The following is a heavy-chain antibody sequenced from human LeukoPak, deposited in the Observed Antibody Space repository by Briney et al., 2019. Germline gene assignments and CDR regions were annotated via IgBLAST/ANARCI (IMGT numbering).Heavy chain of an antibody. V-gene: IGHV4-34*01. CDR1: GGSFSGYY. CDR3: AREPIAAAGISAGGFDY. Sequence: SETLSLTCAVYGGSFSGYYWSWICQPPGKGLEWIGEINHSGSTNYNPSLKSRVTISVDTSKNQFSLKLSSVTAADTAVYYCAREPIAAAGISAGGFDYWGQGTLVTVSS. D-gene: IGHD6-13*01. CDR2: INHSGST. J-gene: IGHJ4*02.